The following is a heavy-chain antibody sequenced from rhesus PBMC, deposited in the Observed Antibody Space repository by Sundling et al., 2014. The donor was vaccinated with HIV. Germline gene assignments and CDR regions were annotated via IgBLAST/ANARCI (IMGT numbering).Heavy chain of an antibody. Sequence: EVQLVETGGGLVQPGGSLKLSCAASGFTFSTYGMSWVRQAPGKGLEWISIINSGGSSTYYADSVKGRFTISRDNSKNTLSLQMNSLRPEDTAVYYCAKGDDDYGYSYTIGGNFDYWGQGVLVTVSS. CDR2: INSGGSST. V-gene: IGHV3S42*01. D-gene: IGHD3-9*01. J-gene: IGHJ4*01. CDR3: AKGDDDYGYSYTIGGNFDY. CDR1: GFTFSTYG.